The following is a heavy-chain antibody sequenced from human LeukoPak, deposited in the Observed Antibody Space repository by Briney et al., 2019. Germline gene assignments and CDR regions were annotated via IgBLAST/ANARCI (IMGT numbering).Heavy chain of an antibody. Sequence: GGSLRLSCAASGFIFNDYAMHWVRQAPGKGLEWVAGISWNSGTIAYADSVKGRFTISRDNAKNSLYLQMNSLRPEDMAFYFCAKVAAYSSGWCDSWGQGTLVTVSS. CDR2: ISWNSGTI. D-gene: IGHD6-19*01. J-gene: IGHJ5*01. V-gene: IGHV3-9*03. CDR1: GFIFNDYA. CDR3: AKVAAYSSGWCDS.